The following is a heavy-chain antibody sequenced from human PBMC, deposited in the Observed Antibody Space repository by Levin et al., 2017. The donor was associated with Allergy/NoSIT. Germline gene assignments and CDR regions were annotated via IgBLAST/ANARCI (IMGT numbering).Heavy chain of an antibody. CDR3: ARGEAAMVTSDY. D-gene: IGHD5-18*01. Sequence: GESLKISCAASGFTFSSYTMNWVRQAPGKGLEWVSSISSGTTNYRYYGDSVRGRFTISRDNAKNSLYLPMHSLRAEDTAVYYCARGEAAMVTSDYGGQGILVTVSS. CDR1: GFTFSSYT. J-gene: IGHJ4*02. V-gene: IGHV3-21*01. CDR2: ISSGTTNYR.